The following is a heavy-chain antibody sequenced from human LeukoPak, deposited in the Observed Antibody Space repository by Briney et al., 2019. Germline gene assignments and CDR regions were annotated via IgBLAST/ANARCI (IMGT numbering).Heavy chain of an antibody. Sequence: GESLKISCKGSGYSFTSYWIGWVRQMPGKGLEWMGIIYPGDSDTRYSPSLQGQVTISADKSISTAYLQWSSLKASDTAMYYCARFRYYYDSSGYYSDYYYYYYMDVWGKGTTVTVSS. V-gene: IGHV5-51*01. CDR2: IYPGDSDT. D-gene: IGHD3-22*01. CDR1: GYSFTSYW. CDR3: ARFRYYYDSSGYYSDYYYYYYMDV. J-gene: IGHJ6*03.